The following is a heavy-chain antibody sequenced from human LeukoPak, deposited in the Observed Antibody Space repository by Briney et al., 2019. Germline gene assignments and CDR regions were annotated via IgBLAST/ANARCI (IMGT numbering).Heavy chain of an antibody. CDR3: ARGGPGHVLRYFAPLYYFDY. CDR2: INPNSGGT. D-gene: IGHD3-9*01. V-gene: IGHV1-2*02. J-gene: IGHJ4*02. CDR1: ANNISSYY. Sequence: ASVKVSCKASANNISSYYLHWVRQAPGQGLEWMGWINPNSGGTNYAQKFQGRVTITRGTFISTDYLQRSRLRSDDRAVYYCARGGPGHVLRYFAPLYYFDYWGQGTLVTVSS.